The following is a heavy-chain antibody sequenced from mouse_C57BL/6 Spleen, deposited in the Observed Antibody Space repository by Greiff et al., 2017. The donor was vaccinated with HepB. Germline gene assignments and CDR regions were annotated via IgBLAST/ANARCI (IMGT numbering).Heavy chain of an antibody. V-gene: IGHV1-20*01. CDR1: GYSFTGYF. D-gene: IGHD2-5*01. Sequence: EVKLVESGPELVKPGDSVKISCKASGYSFTGYFMNWVMQSHGKSLEWIGRINPYNGDTFYNQKFKGKATLTVDKSSSTAHMELRSLTSEDSAVYYCAREESNYDYFDYWGQGTTLTVSS. CDR2: INPYNGDT. CDR3: AREESNYDYFDY. J-gene: IGHJ2*01.